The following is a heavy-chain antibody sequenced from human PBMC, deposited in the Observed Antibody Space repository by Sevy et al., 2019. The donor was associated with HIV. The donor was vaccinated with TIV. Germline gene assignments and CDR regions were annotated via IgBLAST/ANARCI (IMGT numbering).Heavy chain of an antibody. Sequence: ASVKVSCKASGYTFTSYGISWVRQAPGQGLEWMGWISDYNGDTNYAQKLQGRVTMTTDTSTSIAYMGLRSLRSDETDVDYCGRGYSGSNHYFDYWGQGTLVTVSS. CDR2: ISDYNGDT. D-gene: IGHD1-26*01. J-gene: IGHJ4*02. V-gene: IGHV1-18*01. CDR1: GYTFTSYG. CDR3: GRGYSGSNHYFDY.